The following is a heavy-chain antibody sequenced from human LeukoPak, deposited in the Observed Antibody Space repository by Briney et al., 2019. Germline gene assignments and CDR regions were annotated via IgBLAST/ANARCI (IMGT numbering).Heavy chain of an antibody. V-gene: IGHV1-18*01. CDR1: GYTFTNYG. J-gene: IGHJ5*02. CDR2: LGGYNGKT. Sequence: ASVKVSCKASGYTFTNYGISWVRQAPGQGLEWMGCLGGYNGKTNYAQKFQGTVTMTTDTSTSTAYMELRSLKSDDTAVYYCARAGSNSNYPSEIRFDPWGQGTLVTVSS. D-gene: IGHD4-11*01. CDR3: ARAGSNSNYPSEIRFDP.